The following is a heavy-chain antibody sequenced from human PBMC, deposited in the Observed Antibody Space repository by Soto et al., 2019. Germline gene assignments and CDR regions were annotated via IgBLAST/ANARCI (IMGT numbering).Heavy chain of an antibody. Sequence: GVSLRLSCAASGCTFSSYGMRWVRQAPGKGLEWVAVISYDGSNKYYADSVKGRFTISRDNSKNTLYLQMNSLRAEDTAVYYCANIAVAGPFDYWGQGTLVTVSS. V-gene: IGHV3-30*18. J-gene: IGHJ4*02. CDR3: ANIAVAGPFDY. CDR1: GCTFSSYG. D-gene: IGHD6-19*01. CDR2: ISYDGSNK.